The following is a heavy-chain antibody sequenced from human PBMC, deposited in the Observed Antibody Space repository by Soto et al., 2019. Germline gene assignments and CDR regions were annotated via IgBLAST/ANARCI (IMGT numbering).Heavy chain of an antibody. CDR1: GGTFSSYA. Sequence: GASVKVSCKASGGTFSSYAISWVRQAPGQGLEWMGGIIPIFGTANYAQKFQGRVTITADESTSTAYMELSSLRSEDTAVYYCARGYNWNNNWFDPRGQGTPVTVSS. CDR3: ARGYNWNNNWFDP. CDR2: IIPIFGTA. V-gene: IGHV1-69*13. J-gene: IGHJ5*02. D-gene: IGHD1-20*01.